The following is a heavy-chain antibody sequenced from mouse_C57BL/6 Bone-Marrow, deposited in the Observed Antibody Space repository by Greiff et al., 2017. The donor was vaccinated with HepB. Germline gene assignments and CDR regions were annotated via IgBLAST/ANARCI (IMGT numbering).Heavy chain of an antibody. CDR2: IDPTNGDT. J-gene: IGHJ3*01. V-gene: IGHV14-1*02. Sequence: VQLKQPGAELVRPGASVKLSCKASGYNFKDYYMHWVKQRPEQGLEWIGGIDPTNGDTKYNPKFQGKATITADTSSSTAYMQLSSLTSEDSAVYYCATWYCYCSNVFAYWGQGTLVTVSA. D-gene: IGHD2-5*01. CDR3: ATWYCYCSNVFAY. CDR1: GYNFKDYY.